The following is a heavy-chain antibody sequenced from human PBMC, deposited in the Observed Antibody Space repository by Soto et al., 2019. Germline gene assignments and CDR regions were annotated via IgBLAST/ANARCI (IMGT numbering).Heavy chain of an antibody. CDR1: GYTFTRSG. Sequence: QVQLVQSGAEVKKPGASVKVSCKASGYTFTRSGISWVRQAPGQGLEWLGWINPDNGNTNYAQHLQGRVSLTTDTSTSTAYMDLRSLRSDDTAVYYCARDQGITSFGVYSMYYYGMHVLGQGTTVTVSS. D-gene: IGHD3-3*01. CDR2: INPDNGNT. J-gene: IGHJ6*02. V-gene: IGHV1-18*01. CDR3: ARDQGITSFGVYSMYYYGMHV.